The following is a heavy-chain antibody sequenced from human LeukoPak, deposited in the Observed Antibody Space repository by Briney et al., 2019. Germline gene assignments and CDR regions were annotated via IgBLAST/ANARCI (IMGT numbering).Heavy chain of an antibody. J-gene: IGHJ4*02. CDR1: GFTFSSYS. D-gene: IGHD6-19*01. CDR3: ARETGYSSGGNDY. Sequence: GSLRLSCAASGFTFSSYSMNWVRQPPGKGLERIGSIYYSGSTYYNPSLKSRVTISVDTSKNQFSLKLSSVTAADTAVYYCARETGYSSGGNDYWGQGTLVTVSS. CDR2: IYYSGST. V-gene: IGHV4-39*07.